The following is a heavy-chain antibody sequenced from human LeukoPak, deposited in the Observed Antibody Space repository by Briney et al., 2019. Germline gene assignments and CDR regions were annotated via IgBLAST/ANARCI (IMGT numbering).Heavy chain of an antibody. Sequence: PGGSLRLSCAASGFPVSSCFMAWVRQAPGKGLEWVSAISGSGGSTYYADSVKGRFTISRDNSKNTLYLQMNSLRAEDTAVYYCAKFSMSYYNGGDAFDIWGQGTMVTVSS. V-gene: IGHV3-23*01. D-gene: IGHD3-10*01. CDR3: AKFSMSYYNGGDAFDI. CDR2: ISGSGGST. CDR1: GFPVSSCF. J-gene: IGHJ3*02.